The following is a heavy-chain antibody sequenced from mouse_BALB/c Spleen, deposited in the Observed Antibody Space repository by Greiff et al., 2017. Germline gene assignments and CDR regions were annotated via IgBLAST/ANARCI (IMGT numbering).Heavy chain of an antibody. Sequence: EVQLVESGPGLVKPSQSLSLTCSVTGYSITSGYYWNWIRQFPGNKLEWMGYISYDGSNNYNPSLKNRISITRDTSKNQFFLKLNSVTTEDTATYYCARADGYYLDYWGQGTTLTVSS. CDR2: ISYDGSN. D-gene: IGHD2-3*01. J-gene: IGHJ2*01. V-gene: IGHV3-6*02. CDR1: GYSITSGYY. CDR3: ARADGYYLDY.